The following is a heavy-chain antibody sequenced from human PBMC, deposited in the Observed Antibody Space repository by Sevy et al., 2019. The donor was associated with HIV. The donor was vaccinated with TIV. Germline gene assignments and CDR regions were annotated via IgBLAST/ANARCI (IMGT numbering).Heavy chain of an antibody. CDR3: TTELGYCSGGSCNYFDY. V-gene: IGHV3-15*07. Sequence: GGSLRLSCAGSGFTFSDAWMNWVRQAPGKGLEWVGRIKSDTDGGTTGYAAPVKGRFTISRDDSKNTLYLQMNSLKTEDTAVYYCTTELGYCSGGSCNYFDYWGQGTLVTVSS. D-gene: IGHD2-15*01. CDR2: IKSDTDGGTT. CDR1: GFTFSDAW. J-gene: IGHJ4*02.